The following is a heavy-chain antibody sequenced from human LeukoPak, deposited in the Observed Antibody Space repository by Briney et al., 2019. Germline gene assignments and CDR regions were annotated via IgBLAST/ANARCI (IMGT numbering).Heavy chain of an antibody. Sequence: GASVKVSCKASGYTFTGYYMHWVRQAPGQGLEWMGWISAYNGNTNYAQKPQGRVTMTTDTSTSTAYMELRSLRSDDTAVYYCAREVGSGWANWFDPWGQGTLVTVSS. J-gene: IGHJ5*02. CDR2: ISAYNGNT. D-gene: IGHD6-19*01. CDR3: AREVGSGWANWFDP. CDR1: GYTFTGYY. V-gene: IGHV1-18*04.